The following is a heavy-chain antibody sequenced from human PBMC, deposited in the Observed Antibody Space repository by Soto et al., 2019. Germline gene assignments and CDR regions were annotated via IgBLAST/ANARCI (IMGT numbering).Heavy chain of an antibody. CDR2: IKQDGSEK. CDR1: GFTFSSYW. J-gene: IGHJ3*02. Sequence: GGSLRLSCAASGFTFSSYWMSWVRQAPGKGLEWVANIKQDGSEKYYVDSVKGRFTISRDNAKNSLYLQMNSLRAEDTAVYYCARFDFWSGYYAFDIWGQGTMVTVSS. V-gene: IGHV3-7*01. CDR3: ARFDFWSGYYAFDI. D-gene: IGHD3-3*01.